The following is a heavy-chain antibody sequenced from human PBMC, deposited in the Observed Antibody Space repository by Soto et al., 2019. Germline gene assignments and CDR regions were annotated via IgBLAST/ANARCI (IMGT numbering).Heavy chain of an antibody. CDR2: MNPNSGNT. CDR3: AREGQAPYYYYGMDV. Sequence: ASVKVSCKASGYTFTNYDINWVRQATGQGLEYLGWMNPNSGNTGYVQKFQGRVTMTRNTSISTAYMELSSLRSEDTAVYYCAREGQAPYYYYGMDVWGQGTAVTVSS. V-gene: IGHV1-8*01. J-gene: IGHJ6*02. CDR1: GYTFTNYD.